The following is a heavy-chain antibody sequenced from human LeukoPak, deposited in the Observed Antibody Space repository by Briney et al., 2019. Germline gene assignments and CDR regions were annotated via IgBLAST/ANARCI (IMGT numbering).Heavy chain of an antibody. CDR2: INHSGST. CDR3: ARGGPDDAFDI. CDR1: GGSLSGYY. V-gene: IGHV4-34*01. J-gene: IGHJ3*02. Sequence: PSETLSLTCAVYGGSLSGYYWSWIRQPPGKGLEWIGEINHSGSTNYNPSLKSRVTISVDTSKNQFSLKLSSVTAADTAVYYCARGGPDDAFDIWGQGTMVTVSS.